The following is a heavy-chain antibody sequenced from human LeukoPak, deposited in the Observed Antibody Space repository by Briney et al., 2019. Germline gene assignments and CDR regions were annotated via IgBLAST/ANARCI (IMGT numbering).Heavy chain of an antibody. D-gene: IGHD3-3*01. J-gene: IGHJ4*02. V-gene: IGHV3-74*01. CDR1: GFTFSSYL. Sequence: GGPLRLSCAASGFTFSSYLMFWVRQAPGKGLVWVSRIKSDGSSTNYADSVKGRFTISRDNAKNTLYLQMNSLRAEDTAVYYCARDRDFRIDYWGQGTLVTVSS. CDR3: ARDRDFRIDY. CDR2: IKSDGSST.